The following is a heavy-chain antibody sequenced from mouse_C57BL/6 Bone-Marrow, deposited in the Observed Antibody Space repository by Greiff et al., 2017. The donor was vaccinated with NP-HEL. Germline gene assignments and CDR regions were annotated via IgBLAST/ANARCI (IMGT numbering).Heavy chain of an antibody. CDR2: IYPRSGNT. CDR1: GYTFTSYG. Sequence: QVQLQQSGAEMARPGASVKLSCKASGYTFTSYGISWVKQRTGQGLEWIGEIYPRSGNTYYNEKFKGKATLTADKSSSTAYMELRSLTSEDSAVYFCAPKGSSGYPYFDYWGQGTTLTVSS. J-gene: IGHJ2*01. V-gene: IGHV1-81*01. CDR3: APKGSSGYPYFDY. D-gene: IGHD3-2*02.